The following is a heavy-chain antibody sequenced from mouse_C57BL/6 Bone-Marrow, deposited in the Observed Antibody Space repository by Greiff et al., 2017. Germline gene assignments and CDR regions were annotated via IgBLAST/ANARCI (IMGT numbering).Heavy chain of an antibody. Sequence: EVQLQQSGPELVKPGASVKISCKASGYSFTGYYMNWVKQSPEKSLEWIGEINPSTGGTTYNQKFKAKATLTVDKSSSTAYMQLKSLTSEDSAVYYCARSVDYYGSSSNWYFDVWGTGTTVTVSS. CDR3: ARSVDYYGSSSNWYFDV. D-gene: IGHD1-1*01. V-gene: IGHV1-42*01. CDR2: INPSTGGT. J-gene: IGHJ1*03. CDR1: GYSFTGYY.